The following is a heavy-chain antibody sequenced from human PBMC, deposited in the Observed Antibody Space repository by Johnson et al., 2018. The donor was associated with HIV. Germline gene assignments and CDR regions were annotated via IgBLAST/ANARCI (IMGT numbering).Heavy chain of an antibody. CDR3: AKGEAQEGWIQLQAYAFDF. Sequence: VQLVESGGGLVQPGRSLRLSCAASGFTFDDYAMHWVRQAPGKGLEWVSGISWNSGSIGYADSVKGRFTISRDNAKNSLYLQIDSLRPEDSGVYYCAKGEAQEGWIQLQAYAFDFWGQGTMVTVSS. D-gene: IGHD5-18*01. J-gene: IGHJ3*01. CDR2: ISWNSGSI. CDR1: GFTFDDYA. V-gene: IGHV3-9*01.